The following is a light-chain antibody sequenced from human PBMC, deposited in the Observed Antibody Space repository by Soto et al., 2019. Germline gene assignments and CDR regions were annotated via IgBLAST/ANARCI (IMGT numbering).Light chain of an antibody. V-gene: IGKV1-39*01. Sequence: DVHLAQSPPSLSASVGDTVSITCRASQSIRNFLNWYHQVPGRAPKLLIYSVSTLQREAPSRFRGSGNEVDFSLTISNVQPDDFGSYYCQQSYSTPWTFGRGTRLDI. CDR1: QSIRNF. CDR3: QQSYSTPWT. CDR2: SVS. J-gene: IGKJ1*01.